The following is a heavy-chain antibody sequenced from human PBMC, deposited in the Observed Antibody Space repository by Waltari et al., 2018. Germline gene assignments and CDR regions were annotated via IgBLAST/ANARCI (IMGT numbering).Heavy chain of an antibody. V-gene: IGHV3-15*07. CDR1: GFTFTNAW. D-gene: IGHD6-19*01. CDR3: TTLGYRSGWSFDY. Sequence: EVQLVESGGGLVKPGGSLRLSCAASGFTFTNAWMNWVRQAPGKGVEGGGRIKSKTDGGTTDYAAPVKGRFTISRDDSKNTLYLQMNSLKTDDTAVYYCTTLGYRSGWSFDYWGQGTLVTVSS. CDR2: IKSKTDGGTT. J-gene: IGHJ4*02.